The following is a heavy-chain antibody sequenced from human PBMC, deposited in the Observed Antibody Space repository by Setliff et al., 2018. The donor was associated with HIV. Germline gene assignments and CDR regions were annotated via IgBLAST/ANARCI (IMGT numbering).Heavy chain of an antibody. CDR3: VKGAPDYDTNPFYYYFYMHV. V-gene: IGHV3-23*03. J-gene: IGHJ6*03. CDR1: GFSVSSNY. D-gene: IGHD4-17*01. Sequence: GGSLRLSCAASGFSVSSNYMSWVRQDPGKGLEWVAAIYGDGSYSYYADSVKGRFSISRDNSQSTLSLQMQSLRAEDTALYYCVKGAPDYDTNPFYYYFYMHVWGKGTTVTVSS. CDR2: IYGDGSYS.